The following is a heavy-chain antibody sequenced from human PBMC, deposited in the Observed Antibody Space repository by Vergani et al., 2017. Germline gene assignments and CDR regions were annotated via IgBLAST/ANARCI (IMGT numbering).Heavy chain of an antibody. CDR3: AKAGSVTSGSLQYNFYMDV. CDR1: GLSFSSHA. V-gene: IGHV3-30*18. CDR2: ISNDGSKK. Sequence: VQLAESGGGTFQPGRSLRLSCAAPGLSFSSHAIHWVRQAPGKGVEWVAVISNDGSKKYYADTVKGRFTISRHNYKTTLDLQMNSLRTQDTAVYYCAKAGSVTSGSLQYNFYMDVWGKGTTVTVS. J-gene: IGHJ6*03. D-gene: IGHD3-10*01.